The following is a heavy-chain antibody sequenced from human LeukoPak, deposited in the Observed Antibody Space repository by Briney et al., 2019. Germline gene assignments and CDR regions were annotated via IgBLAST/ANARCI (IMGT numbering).Heavy chain of an antibody. Sequence: PGGSLRLSCAASGFTFSSYEMNWVRQAPGKGLEWVSYISSSGSTKDYADSVKGRFTISRDNAKNALYLQMNSLRAEDSAIYYCAREDYSDYLKYAFDIWGQGTTVTVSS. CDR3: AREDYSDYLKYAFDI. D-gene: IGHD4-11*01. V-gene: IGHV3-48*03. J-gene: IGHJ3*02. CDR2: ISSSGSTK. CDR1: GFTFSSYE.